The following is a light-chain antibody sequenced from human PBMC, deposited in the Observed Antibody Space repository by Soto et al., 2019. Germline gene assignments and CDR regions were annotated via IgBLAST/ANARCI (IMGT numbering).Light chain of an antibody. CDR3: CSYAGSYTVV. J-gene: IGLJ3*02. V-gene: IGLV2-11*01. CDR2: DVS. Sequence: QSALTQPRSVSGSPGQSVTISCTGTSSDVGAYNYVSWYQQHPGKVPKLMIYDVSRRPSGVPDRFSGSKSGNTASLTISGLQADDEADYYCCSYAGSYTVVFGGGTKLHRP. CDR1: SSDVGAYNY.